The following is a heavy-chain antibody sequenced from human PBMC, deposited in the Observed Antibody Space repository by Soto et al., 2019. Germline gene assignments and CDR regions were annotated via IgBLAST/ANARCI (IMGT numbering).Heavy chain of an antibody. Sequence: QVQLVQSGAEVKKPGASVKVSCKASGYTFTGYYMHWVRQAPGQGLEWMGWINPNSGGTNYAQKFQGWVTMTRDTSFSTDYMELSRLRSDDTAVYYCAREIKGYGDYDFESERWFDPWGQGTLVTVSS. V-gene: IGHV1-2*04. D-gene: IGHD4-17*01. CDR3: AREIKGYGDYDFESERWFDP. CDR1: GYTFTGYY. CDR2: INPNSGGT. J-gene: IGHJ5*02.